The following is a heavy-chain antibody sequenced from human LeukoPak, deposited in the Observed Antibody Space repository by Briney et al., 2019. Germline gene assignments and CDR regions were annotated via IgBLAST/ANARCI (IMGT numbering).Heavy chain of an antibody. Sequence: GGSLRLFCAASGFTFSSYAMSWVRQAPGKGLEWVSAISGSGGRTYYADSVKGRFTISRDNSKNTLYLQMNSLRAEDTAVYYCAKGERHYYDSSGYYSYYFDYWGQGTLVTVSS. J-gene: IGHJ4*02. CDR2: ISGSGGRT. CDR3: AKGERHYYDSSGYYSYYFDY. D-gene: IGHD3-22*01. V-gene: IGHV3-23*01. CDR1: GFTFSSYA.